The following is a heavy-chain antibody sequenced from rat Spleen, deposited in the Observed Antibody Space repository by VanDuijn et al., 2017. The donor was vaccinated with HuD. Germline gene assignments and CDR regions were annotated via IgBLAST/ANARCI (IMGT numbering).Heavy chain of an antibody. CDR3: TRRYPLTGYWYFDF. CDR1: GFTFSNYG. V-gene: IGHV5-29*01. J-gene: IGHJ1*01. Sequence: EVQLVESGGGFVQPGRSLKLSCAASGFTFSNYGMAWVCQAPTKGLEWVASISYDGITTYYLDSVKGRFTISRDNAKGILYLQMHSLRSEDTATYYCTRRYPLTGYWYFDFWGPGTMVTVSS. CDR2: ISYDGITT. D-gene: IGHD3-8*01.